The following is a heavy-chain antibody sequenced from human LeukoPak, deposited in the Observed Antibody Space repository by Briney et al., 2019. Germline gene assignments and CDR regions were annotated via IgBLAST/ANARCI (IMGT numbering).Heavy chain of an antibody. Sequence: MPSETLSLTCTVSGGSISSSSYYWGWIRQPPGKGLEWIGSIYYSGSTYYNPSLKSRVTISVDTSKNQFSLKLSSVTAADTAVYYCASGGDYYYYYMDVCGKGTTVTVSS. CDR1: GGSISSSSYY. CDR3: ASGGDYYYYYMDV. CDR2: IYYSGST. D-gene: IGHD3-3*01. V-gene: IGHV4-39*07. J-gene: IGHJ6*03.